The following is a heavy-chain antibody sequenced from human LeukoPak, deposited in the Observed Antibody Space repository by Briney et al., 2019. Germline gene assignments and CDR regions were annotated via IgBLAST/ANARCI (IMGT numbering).Heavy chain of an antibody. D-gene: IGHD2-8*02. CDR1: GFTFSSFA. Sequence: PGGSLRLSCAASGFTFSSFAMTWVRQAPGKGLEWFSGFDGNGPNTYYADSVKCRWTISRDNSRNTLYLEINSLRPEDTAIYYCAKPRTTGLGWAQFDYWGQGSLVTVSS. CDR3: AKPRTTGLGWAQFDY. CDR2: FDGNGPNT. V-gene: IGHV3-23*01. J-gene: IGHJ4*02.